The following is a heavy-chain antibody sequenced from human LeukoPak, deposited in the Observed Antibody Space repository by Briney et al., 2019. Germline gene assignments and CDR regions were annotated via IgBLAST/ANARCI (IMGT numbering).Heavy chain of an antibody. CDR3: ARGADYGDDGGWFDP. V-gene: IGHV1-2*06. D-gene: IGHD4-17*01. CDR2: INPNSSGT. Sequence: ASVKVSCKASGYTFTGYYMHWVRQAPGQGLEWMGRINPNSSGTNYAQKFQGRVTMTRDTSISTAYMELSRLRSDDTAVYYCARGADYGDDGGWFDPWGQGTLVTVSS. J-gene: IGHJ5*02. CDR1: GYTFTGYY.